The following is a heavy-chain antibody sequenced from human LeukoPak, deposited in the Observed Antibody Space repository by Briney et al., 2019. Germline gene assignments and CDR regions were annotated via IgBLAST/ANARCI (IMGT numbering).Heavy chain of an antibody. CDR3: ARDPSSGWYLKGWFDP. CDR1: GYTLTELS. CDR2: IDPEDVER. Sequence: ASVKVSCKVSGYTLTELSIHWVRHAPGKALEWMGSIDPEDVERIYSQKFQGRATMTEDTSTDTAYMQLNSLRAEDTAVYYCARDPSSGWYLKGWFDPWGQGTLVTVSS. D-gene: IGHD6-19*01. J-gene: IGHJ5*02. V-gene: IGHV1-24*01.